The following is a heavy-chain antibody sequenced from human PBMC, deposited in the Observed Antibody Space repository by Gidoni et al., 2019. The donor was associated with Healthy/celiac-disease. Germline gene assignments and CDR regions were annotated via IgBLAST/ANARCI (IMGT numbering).Heavy chain of an antibody. J-gene: IGHJ6*03. CDR2: IKSKTDGGTT. CDR1: GFTFSNAW. CDR3: TTIAAAGTVRNYYYYYMDV. Sequence: EVQLVESGGGLVQPGGSLRLSCAASGFTFSNAWMSWVRQAPGKGLEWVGRIKSKTDGGTTDYAAPVKGRFTISRDDSKNTLYLQMNSLKTEDTAVYYCTTIAAAGTVRNYYYYYMDVWGKGTTVTVSS. V-gene: IGHV3-15*01. D-gene: IGHD6-13*01.